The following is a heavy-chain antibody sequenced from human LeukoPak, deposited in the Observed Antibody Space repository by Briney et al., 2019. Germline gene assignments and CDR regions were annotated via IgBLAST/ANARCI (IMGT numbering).Heavy chain of an antibody. J-gene: IGHJ4*02. CDR1: GGSISSSSYY. CDR2: IYYSGST. D-gene: IGHD3-3*01. CDR3: ARAFEYYDIWSGYGCFDY. Sequence: SETLSLTCTVSGGSISSSSYYWGWIRQPPGKGLEWIGSIYYSGSTYYNPSLKSRVTISVDTSKNQFSLKLSSVTAADTAVYYCARAFEYYDIWSGYGCFDYWGQGTLVTVSS. V-gene: IGHV4-39*07.